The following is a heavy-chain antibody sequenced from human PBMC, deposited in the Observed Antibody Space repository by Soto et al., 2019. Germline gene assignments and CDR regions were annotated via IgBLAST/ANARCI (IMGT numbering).Heavy chain of an antibody. D-gene: IGHD2-15*01. V-gene: IGHV4-39*01. CDR2: IYYSGST. J-gene: IGHJ4*02. CDR1: GGSISSSSYY. CDR3: ARSGSLSSYCSGGSCYLTLFDY. Sequence: QLQLQESGPGLVKPSETLSLTCTVSGGSISSSSYYWGWIRQPPGKGLEWIGSIYYSGSTYYNPSLKSRVTTSVDTSKNQFSLKLSSVTAADTAVYYCARSGSLSSYCSGGSCYLTLFDYWGQGTLVTVSS.